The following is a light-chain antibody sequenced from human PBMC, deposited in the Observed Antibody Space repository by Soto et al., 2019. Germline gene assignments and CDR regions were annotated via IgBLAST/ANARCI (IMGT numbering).Light chain of an antibody. CDR1: QSVSSY. Sequence: EIVLTQSPATLSLSPGARATLSCRASQSVSSYLAWYQQKPGQAPRLLIYDASNRATGIPARFSGSGSGTDFTLTISSLKPEDFAVYYCQQRSNWPPMYTFGQGTKLEIK. CDR3: QQRSNWPPMYT. V-gene: IGKV3-11*01. J-gene: IGKJ2*01. CDR2: DAS.